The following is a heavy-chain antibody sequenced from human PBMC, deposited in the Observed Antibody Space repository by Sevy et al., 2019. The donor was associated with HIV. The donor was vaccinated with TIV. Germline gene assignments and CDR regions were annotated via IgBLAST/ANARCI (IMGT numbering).Heavy chain of an antibody. CDR2: LNGDGSSA. V-gene: IGHV3-74*01. D-gene: IGHD6-19*01. CDR1: GFTFSSHW. CDR3: TRGRSGTYGWFDP. Sequence: GGSLRLSCAASGFTFSSHWMHWVRQAPGKGLVWVSRLNGDGSSASYADFVKGRLTISRENGKNTVYLQISSLTADDTAVYYCTRGRSGTYGWFDPWGQGTLVTVSS. J-gene: IGHJ5*02.